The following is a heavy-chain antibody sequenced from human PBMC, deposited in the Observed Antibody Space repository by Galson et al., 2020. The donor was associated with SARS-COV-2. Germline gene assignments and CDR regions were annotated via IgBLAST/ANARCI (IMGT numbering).Heavy chain of an antibody. D-gene: IGHD4-17*01. CDR1: GVSISSYY. Sequence: ASETLSLTCTVSGVSISSYYWNWVRQPPGKGLEWIGDIYYSGSTNYNPSLKSRVTISLDTSKNQVSLSLTSVTAADTAVYYCARDLSMAADYGGNGQYYGMDVWGQGTTVTVSS. CDR2: IYYSGST. CDR3: ARDLSMAADYGGNGQYYGMDV. J-gene: IGHJ6*02. V-gene: IGHV4-59*01.